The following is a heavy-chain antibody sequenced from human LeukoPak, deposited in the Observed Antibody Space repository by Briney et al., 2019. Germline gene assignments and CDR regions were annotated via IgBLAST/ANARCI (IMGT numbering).Heavy chain of an antibody. CDR3: AKVKDPYEVLYWFDP. CDR2: ISYDGSNK. Sequence: GGSLRPSCAASGFTFSNYATHWVRQAPGKGLEWVAVISYDGSNKYYADSLKGRFTISRDNSKNTLYLQVNSLIPEDTAVYYCAKVKDPYEVLYWFDPWGQGTLVTVSS. J-gene: IGHJ5*02. D-gene: IGHD2-15*01. V-gene: IGHV3-30-3*01. CDR1: GFTFSNYA.